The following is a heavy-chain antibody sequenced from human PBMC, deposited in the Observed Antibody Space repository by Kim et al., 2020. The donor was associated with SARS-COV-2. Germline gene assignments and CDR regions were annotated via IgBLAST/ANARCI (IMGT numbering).Heavy chain of an antibody. CDR3: AGLQQLAPPYWYFTL. J-gene: IGHJ2*01. CDR2: ITLSGI. Sequence: SETLSLTCAVYGGSFSGYYWSWIRQAPGKGLEWIGEITLSGINYNPALKSRVTISTDTSKSQFSLKLTSVTAADTAVYYCAGLQQLAPPYWYFTLWGRGTLVTVSS. CDR1: GGSFSGYY. D-gene: IGHD6-13*01. V-gene: IGHV4-34*01.